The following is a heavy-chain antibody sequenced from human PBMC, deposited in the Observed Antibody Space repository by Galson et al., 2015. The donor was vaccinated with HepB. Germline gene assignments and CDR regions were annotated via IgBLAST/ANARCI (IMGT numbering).Heavy chain of an antibody. CDR3: ARRASYDSSGFDY. CDR1: GYTFTSYG. CDR2: ISAYNGNT. J-gene: IGHJ4*02. V-gene: IGHV1-18*04. D-gene: IGHD3-22*01. Sequence: SVKVSCKASGYTFTSYGISWVRQAPGQGLEWMGWISAYNGNTNYAQKLQGRVTISADKSISTAYLQWSSLKASDTAMYYCARRASYDSSGFDYWGQGTLVTVSS.